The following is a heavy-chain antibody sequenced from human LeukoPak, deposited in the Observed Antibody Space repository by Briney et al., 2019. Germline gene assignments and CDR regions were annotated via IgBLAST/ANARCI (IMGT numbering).Heavy chain of an antibody. CDR3: AKGGAATMRDGYNYYYYYMEV. J-gene: IGHJ6*03. CDR1: GITFSSHA. D-gene: IGHD5-24*01. V-gene: IGHV3-23*01. Sequence: GGSLRLSCAASGITFSSHAMSWVRQAPGKGLEWVSLISGSGGHTYYGDSVKGRFTISRDNSTNRLYQQMNSLRPEDTAVYYCAKGGAATMRDGYNYYYYYMEVWGRGTTVTVSS. CDR2: ISGSGGHT.